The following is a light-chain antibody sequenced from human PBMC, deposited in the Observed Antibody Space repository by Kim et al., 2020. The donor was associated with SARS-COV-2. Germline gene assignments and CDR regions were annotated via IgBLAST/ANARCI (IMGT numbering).Light chain of an antibody. CDR3: QQSYTLPRT. CDR2: GAS. V-gene: IGKV1-39*01. CDR1: QPMRTY. Sequence: SCVGDKLPIPCRASQPMRTYLYCYQHKLGRAPQLLISGASNLVRRVPSRFSACVSVTDFTLTITSLQPEDSATYFCQQSYTLPRTFGHGTTVDIK. J-gene: IGKJ1*01.